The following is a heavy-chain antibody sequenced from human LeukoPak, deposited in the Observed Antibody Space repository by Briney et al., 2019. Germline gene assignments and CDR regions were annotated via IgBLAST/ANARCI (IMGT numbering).Heavy chain of an antibody. J-gene: IGHJ4*02. D-gene: IGHD1-26*01. V-gene: IGHV1-2*02. Sequence: GASVKVSCKASGYTFTGYYIHWVRQAPGQGLEWMGWINPNSGGTNYAQKFQGRVTMSRDTSISTAYMELSRLRSDDTAVYYCVPSGTYLYYFDYWGQGTLVTVSS. CDR1: GYTFTGYY. CDR2: INPNSGGT. CDR3: VPSGTYLYYFDY.